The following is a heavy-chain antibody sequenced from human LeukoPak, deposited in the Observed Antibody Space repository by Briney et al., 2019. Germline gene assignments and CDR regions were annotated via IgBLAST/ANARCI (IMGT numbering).Heavy chain of an antibody. CDR1: GDSISSLNHY. V-gene: IGHV4-39*01. CDR2: IYHNGFT. J-gene: IGHJ4*02. CDR3: ARLDDFWSGYAFFDS. Sequence: SDILSLTCTVSGDSISSLNHYWGWIRQPPGKGLEWIGTIYHNGFTYYNPSLKSRVTISVDTSKNQLSLKLSSVTAADTAVYYCARLDDFWSGYAFFDSWGQGTLVTVSS. D-gene: IGHD3-3*01.